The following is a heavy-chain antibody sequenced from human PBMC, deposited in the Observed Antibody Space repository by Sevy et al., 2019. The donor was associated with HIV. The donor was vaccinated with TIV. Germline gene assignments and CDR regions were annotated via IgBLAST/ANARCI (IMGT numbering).Heavy chain of an antibody. D-gene: IGHD6-19*01. J-gene: IGHJ4*02. CDR1: GFTVNDKY. V-gene: IGHV3-66*02. CDR3: VSLFLSYRSGWSYFDY. CDR2: IFSRGST. Sequence: GGSLRLSCAISGFTVNDKYIIWVRQAPGKGLEWVSVIFSRGSTYYADSAKGRFIISRDNSKNTVYLQMNSVRAEDTAVYYCVSLFLSYRSGWSYFDYWGQGTLVTVSS.